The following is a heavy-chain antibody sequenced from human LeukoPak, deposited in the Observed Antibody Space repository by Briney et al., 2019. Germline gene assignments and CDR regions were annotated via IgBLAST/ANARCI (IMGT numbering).Heavy chain of an antibody. V-gene: IGHV1-2*02. CDR3: ARDSVAGTTVYSFDY. Sequence: ASVKVSCKASGHTFTGYYMHWVRQAPGQGLEWMGWINPNSGGTNYAQKFQGRVTMTRDTSISTAYMVLSRLRSDDTAVYYCARDSVAGTTVYSFDYWGQGTLVTVSS. J-gene: IGHJ4*02. CDR2: INPNSGGT. D-gene: IGHD6-19*01. CDR1: GHTFTGYY.